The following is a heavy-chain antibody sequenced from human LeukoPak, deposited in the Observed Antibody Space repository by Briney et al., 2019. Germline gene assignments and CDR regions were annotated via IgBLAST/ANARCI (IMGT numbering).Heavy chain of an antibody. V-gene: IGHV1-3*01. CDR2: INAGNGNT. CDR1: GYTFTSYA. D-gene: IGHD1-26*01. J-gene: IGHJ5*02. Sequence: AASVKVSCKASGYTFTSYAMHWVRQAPGRRLEWMGWINAGNGNTKYSQKFQGRVTITRDTSASTAYMELSSLRSEDTAVYYCARSSGSYYEAYNWFDPWGQGTLVTVS. CDR3: ARSSGSYYEAYNWFDP.